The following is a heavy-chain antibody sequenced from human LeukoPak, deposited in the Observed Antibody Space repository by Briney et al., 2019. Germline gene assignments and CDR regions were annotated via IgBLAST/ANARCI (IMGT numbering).Heavy chain of an antibody. Sequence: GGSLRLSCAASGFIFSSYWMSWVRQAPGKGLEWVANIKQDGSEKYYVDSVKGRFTISRDDAKNSLSLQMNSLRAEDTAVYYCARSGIKMVRGVIIKSPYHMDVWGKGTTVTVSS. CDR2: IKQDGSEK. D-gene: IGHD3-10*01. CDR3: ARSGIKMVRGVIIKSPYHMDV. V-gene: IGHV3-7*01. CDR1: GFIFSSYW. J-gene: IGHJ6*03.